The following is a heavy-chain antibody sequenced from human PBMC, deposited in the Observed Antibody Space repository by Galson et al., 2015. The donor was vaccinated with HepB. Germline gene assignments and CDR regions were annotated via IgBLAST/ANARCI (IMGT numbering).Heavy chain of an antibody. V-gene: IGHV1-69*13. CDR1: GGTFSSYA. CDR3: ARRTPDLHWFDP. CDR2: IIPIFGTA. J-gene: IGHJ5*02. Sequence: SVKVSCKASGGTFSSYAISWVRQAPGQGLEWMGGIIPIFGTANYAQKFQGRVTITADESTSTAYMELSSLRSEDTAVYYCARRTPDLHWFDPWGQGTLVTVSS.